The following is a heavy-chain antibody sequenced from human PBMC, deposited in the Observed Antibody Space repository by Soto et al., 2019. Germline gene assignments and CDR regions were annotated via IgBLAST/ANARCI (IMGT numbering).Heavy chain of an antibody. V-gene: IGHV3-15*07. J-gene: IGHJ4*02. CDR2: IRSRSGTT. CDR1: GFSFSKAW. CDR3: TTSGNPNIVDH. Sequence: EVQLVESGGGLVKPGGSLRLSCAASGFSFSKAWMNWVRQAPGKGQEWVGRIRSRSGTTDYAAPVKGRFTISRDDSKYTLYLQMNSLKVEDTAVYFCTTSGNPNIVDHWGQGTLVIVSS.